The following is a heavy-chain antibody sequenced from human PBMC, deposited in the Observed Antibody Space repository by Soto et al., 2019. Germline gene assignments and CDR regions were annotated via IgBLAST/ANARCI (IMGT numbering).Heavy chain of an antibody. V-gene: IGHV4-34*01. D-gene: IGHD6-6*01. CDR2: INHSGST. Sequence: SETLSLTCAVYGGSFSGYYWSWIRQPPGKGLEWIGEINHSGSTNYNPSLKSRVTISVDTPKNQFSLKLRSVTAADTAVYYCARGRIAARPSWFDPWGQGTLVTVSS. CDR3: ARGRIAARPSWFDP. CDR1: GGSFSGYY. J-gene: IGHJ5*02.